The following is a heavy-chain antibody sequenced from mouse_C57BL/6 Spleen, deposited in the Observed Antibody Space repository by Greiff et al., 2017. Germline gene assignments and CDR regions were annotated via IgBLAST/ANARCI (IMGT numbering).Heavy chain of an antibody. CDR2: IYPGDGDT. V-gene: IGHV1-82*01. Sequence: VQLQQSGPELVKPGASVKISCKASGYAFSSSWMNWVKQRPGKGLEWIGRIYPGDGDTNYNGKFKGKATLTADKASSTAYMQLSSLTSEDSAVYFCARSGDSNYGGAMDYWGQGTSVTVSS. J-gene: IGHJ4*01. CDR1: GYAFSSSW. D-gene: IGHD2-5*01. CDR3: ARSGDSNYGGAMDY.